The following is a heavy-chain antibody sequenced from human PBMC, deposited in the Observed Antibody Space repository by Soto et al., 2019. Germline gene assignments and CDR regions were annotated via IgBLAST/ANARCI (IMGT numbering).Heavy chain of an antibody. V-gene: IGHV3-48*03. CDR2: ITSSGSAI. J-gene: IGHJ4*02. Sequence: GGSLRLSCAASGFTFSSYEMNWVRQAPGKGLEWVSYITSSGSAIFYADSVKGRFTMSRDNAQNSLYLQMNSMRAEDTAVYYCARGGYNLVFDYWGQGTLVTVSS. CDR3: ARGGYNLVFDY. D-gene: IGHD1-1*01. CDR1: GFTFSSYE.